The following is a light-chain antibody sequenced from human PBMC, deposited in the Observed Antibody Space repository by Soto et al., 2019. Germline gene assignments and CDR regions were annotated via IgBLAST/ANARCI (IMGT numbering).Light chain of an antibody. J-gene: IGKJ1*01. CDR3: QQRSNLPQT. CDR1: QNVANY. V-gene: IGKV3-11*01. CDR2: ESS. Sequence: EAMLTHSAATLSLSPGQSATLSCMASQNVANYLDWYQQKPGQAPRLLIYESSNRATGIAARFSGSGSGTDFTLTICSLEPEDFAVYYCQQRSNLPQTFGQGT.